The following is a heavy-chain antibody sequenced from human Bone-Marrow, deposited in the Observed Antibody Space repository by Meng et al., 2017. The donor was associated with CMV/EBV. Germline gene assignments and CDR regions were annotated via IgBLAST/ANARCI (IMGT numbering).Heavy chain of an antibody. CDR3: AITLVVIVSAARNGGWFDP. Sequence: LRLSCTVSGGSISSIDYYWSWIRQPPGQVLEWIGNIYYTGSTYYNPSLRSRLTMSVDTSKNQFSMKLSSVTATDTAVYSCAITLVVIVSAARNGGWFDPWGQGTLVTVSS. J-gene: IGHJ5*02. D-gene: IGHD2-2*01. CDR1: GGSISSIDYY. CDR2: IYYTGST. V-gene: IGHV4-30-4*01.